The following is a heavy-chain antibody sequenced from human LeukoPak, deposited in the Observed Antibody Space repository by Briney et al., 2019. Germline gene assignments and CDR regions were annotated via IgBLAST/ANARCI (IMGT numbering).Heavy chain of an antibody. V-gene: IGHV1-18*01. CDR1: GYTFTSYG. CDR2: TSAYNGNT. J-gene: IGHJ4*02. Sequence: ASVKVSCKASGYTFTSYGISWARQAPGQGLEWMGWTSAYNGNTNYAQKLQGRVTMTTDTSTSTAYMELRSLRSDDTAVYYCARDEMPRAPRGYWGQGTLVTVSS. D-gene: IGHD3-10*01. CDR3: ARDEMPRAPRGY.